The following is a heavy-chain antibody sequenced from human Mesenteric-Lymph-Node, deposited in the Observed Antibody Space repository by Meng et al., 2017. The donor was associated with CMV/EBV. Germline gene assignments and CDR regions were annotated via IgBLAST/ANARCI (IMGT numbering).Heavy chain of an antibody. CDR2: INAFNGET. V-gene: IGHV1-18*01. CDR3: ARAQSAVQALNFDS. D-gene: IGHD2-2*01. J-gene: IGHJ4*02. Sequence: ASVKVSCKASGGTFSSYTISWVRQAPGQGFEWMGWINAFNGETIYEQKFQTRVTMTTDTSTSTAYMELRSLRSDDTAMYYCARAQSAVQALNFDSWGQGTLVTVSS. CDR1: GGTFSSYT.